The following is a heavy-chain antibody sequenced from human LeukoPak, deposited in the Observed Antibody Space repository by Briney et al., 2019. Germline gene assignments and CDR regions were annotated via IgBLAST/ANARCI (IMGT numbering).Heavy chain of an antibody. V-gene: IGHV4-39*01. CDR1: GASISSGNYF. CDR2: ISYSGTT. J-gene: IGHJ4*02. CDR3: ARSFDY. Sequence: SETLSLTCSVSGASISSGNYFWNRVRQSPVKGLEWIGCISYSGTTHYNPSLKSRVTIFVDTSKNQFSLNLNSVTASDTAVYYRARSFDYWGQGTLVAVSS.